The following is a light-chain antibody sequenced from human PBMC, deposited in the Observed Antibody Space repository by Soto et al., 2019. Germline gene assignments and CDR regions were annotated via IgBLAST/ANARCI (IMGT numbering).Light chain of an antibody. Sequence: DIQMTQSPSTLSASVGDRVTITCRASQSISSWLAWYQQKPGKAPKLLIYRASSLESGVPSRFSGSGSGAEFTLTNSSLQPDDFATYYCQHYNTYSGTFGPGTEVDIK. J-gene: IGKJ3*01. CDR2: RAS. CDR1: QSISSW. CDR3: QHYNTYSGT. V-gene: IGKV1-5*03.